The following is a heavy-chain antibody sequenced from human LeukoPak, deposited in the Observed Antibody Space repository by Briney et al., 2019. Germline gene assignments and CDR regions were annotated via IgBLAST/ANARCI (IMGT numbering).Heavy chain of an antibody. CDR2: INPNSGGT. Sequence: ASVKVSCKASGYTFTGYYIHWVRQAPGQGLEWMGWINPNSGGTNYAQKFQGRVTMTRDTSISTAYMELSRLRSDDAAMYYCARCTSGYYGYFGYWGQGTLVTVSS. CDR1: GYTFTGYY. J-gene: IGHJ4*02. V-gene: IGHV1-2*02. CDR3: ARCTSGYYGYFGY. D-gene: IGHD3-22*01.